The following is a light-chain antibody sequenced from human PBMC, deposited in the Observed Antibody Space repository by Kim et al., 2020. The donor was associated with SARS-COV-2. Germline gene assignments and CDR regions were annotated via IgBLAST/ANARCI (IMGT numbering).Light chain of an antibody. Sequence: GQSINIACTGTSSDVGSYNLVSWYQQHPGKAPKLMIYEISKRPSGVSNRFSGSKSGNTASLTISGLQAEDEGDYYCCSYTGSTTVVFGGGTQLTVL. V-gene: IGLV2-23*02. J-gene: IGLJ2*01. CDR1: SSDVGSYNL. CDR2: EIS. CDR3: CSYTGSTTVV.